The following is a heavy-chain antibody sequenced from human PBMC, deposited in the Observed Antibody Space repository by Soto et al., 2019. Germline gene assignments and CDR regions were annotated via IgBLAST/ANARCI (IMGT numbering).Heavy chain of an antibody. CDR3: ARQYYYDSGGYYYYGMDV. J-gene: IGHJ6*02. CDR1: GYSFTSYW. D-gene: IGHD3-22*01. CDR2: IYPGDSDT. V-gene: IGHV5-51*01. Sequence: ESLRISGKGSGYSFTSYWIGLVRQMPGKGLEWMGIIYPGDSDTRYSPSFQGQVTISADKSISTAYLQWSSLKASDTAMYYCARQYYYDSGGYYYYGMDVWGQGTTVTVSS.